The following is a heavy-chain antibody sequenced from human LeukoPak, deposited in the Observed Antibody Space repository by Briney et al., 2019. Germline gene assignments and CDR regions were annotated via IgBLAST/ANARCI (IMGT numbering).Heavy chain of an antibody. Sequence: GESLKISCKGSGYSFTSYWIGWVRQMPGKGLEWMGIIYPGDSDTRYSPSFQGQVTISADKSISTAYLQWSSLKASDTAMYYCARLYYYDSSGYYQRGHDAFDIWGQGTMVTVSS. J-gene: IGHJ3*02. V-gene: IGHV5-51*01. CDR3: ARLYYYDSSGYYQRGHDAFDI. D-gene: IGHD3-22*01. CDR2: IYPGDSDT. CDR1: GYSFTSYW.